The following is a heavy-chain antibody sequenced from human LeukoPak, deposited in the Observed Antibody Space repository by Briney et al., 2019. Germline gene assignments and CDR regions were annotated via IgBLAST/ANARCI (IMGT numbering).Heavy chain of an antibody. D-gene: IGHD6-13*01. Sequence: ASVKVSCKASGYTFTSYYMHWVRQAPGQGLEWMGWINPNSGGTNYAQKFQGRVTMTRDTSISTAYMELSRLRSDDTAVYYCARTSLRWDTFDIWGQGTMVTVSS. CDR1: GYTFTSYY. V-gene: IGHV1-2*02. CDR3: ARTSLRWDTFDI. CDR2: INPNSGGT. J-gene: IGHJ3*02.